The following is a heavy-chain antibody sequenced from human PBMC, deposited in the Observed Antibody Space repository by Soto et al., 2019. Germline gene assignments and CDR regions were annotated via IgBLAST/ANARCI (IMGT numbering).Heavy chain of an antibody. CDR1: GFTFRSYV. CDR2: TSYDGSDK. D-gene: IGHD3-16*01. Sequence: ESGGGVVQPGTSLRVSCVGSGFTFRSYVIHWVRQAPGKGLEWVALTSYDGSDKYYGDSVRGRFTISRDNSRNTVDLPMDSLRLEDTALYYCARWGTTGGLDVWGQGTLVSVSS. CDR3: ARWGTTGGLDV. J-gene: IGHJ1*01. V-gene: IGHV3-30*19.